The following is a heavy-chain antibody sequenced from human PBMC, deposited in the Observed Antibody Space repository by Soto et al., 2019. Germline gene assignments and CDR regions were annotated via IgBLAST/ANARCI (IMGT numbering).Heavy chain of an antibody. J-gene: IGHJ5*01. V-gene: IGHV3-30-3*01. D-gene: IGHD3-3*01. Sequence: GSLRLSCAASGFTFSSYAMHWVRQAPGKGLEWVAVISYDGSNKYYADSVKGRFTISRDNSKNTLYLQMNSLRAEDTAVYYCARDGANYDFWSAFPNWFDFWGQGTLVTVSS. CDR1: GFTFSSYA. CDR2: ISYDGSNK. CDR3: ARDGANYDFWSAFPNWFDF.